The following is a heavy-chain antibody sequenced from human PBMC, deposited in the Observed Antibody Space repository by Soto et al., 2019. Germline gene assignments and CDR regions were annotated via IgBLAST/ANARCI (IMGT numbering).Heavy chain of an antibody. D-gene: IGHD1-1*01. Sequence: GGSLRLSCAASGFTLSGHYMSWIRQAPGKGLEWIGYGSNSGSFTRYADSVKGRFSISRDNAKNSLYLQINSLRGDDTAIYYCVRSGDNYNLLDYWGQGTPVTVSS. V-gene: IGHV3-11*06. CDR1: GFTLSGHY. J-gene: IGHJ4*02. CDR3: VRSGDNYNLLDY. CDR2: GSNSGSFT.